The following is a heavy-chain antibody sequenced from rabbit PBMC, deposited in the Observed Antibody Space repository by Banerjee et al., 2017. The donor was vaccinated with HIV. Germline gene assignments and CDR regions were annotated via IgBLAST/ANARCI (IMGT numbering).Heavy chain of an antibody. CDR2: IYAGSSGST. Sequence: QSLEESGGGLVKPGGTLTLTCTASGFSFSSSYYMCWVRQAPGKGLEWIACIYAGSSGSTYYASWAKGRFPISKTSSTTVTLQMTSLTAADTATYFCARFINGAYGYGDLWDQGTLVTVS. J-gene: IGHJ3*01. CDR3: ARFINGAYGYGDL. V-gene: IGHV1S40*01. CDR1: GFSFSSSYY. D-gene: IGHD6-1*01.